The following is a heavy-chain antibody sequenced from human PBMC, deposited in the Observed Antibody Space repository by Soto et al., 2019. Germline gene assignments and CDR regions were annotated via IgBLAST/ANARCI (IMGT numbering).Heavy chain of an antibody. CDR3: ARHKEFDSSGYGMDV. J-gene: IGHJ6*02. CDR2: IGPSDSYT. Sequence: GESLKISCQGSGYSFTRHWITWVLQVPGKGLEWMGRIGPSDSYTFYWPSFEGHVTISADKSINTAYLQWSGLKASDTAMYYCARHKEFDSSGYGMDVWGQGTTVTVS. D-gene: IGHD3-22*01. CDR1: GYSFTRHW. V-gene: IGHV5-10-1*01.